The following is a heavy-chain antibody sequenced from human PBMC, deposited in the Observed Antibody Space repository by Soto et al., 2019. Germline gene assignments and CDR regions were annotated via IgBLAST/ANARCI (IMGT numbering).Heavy chain of an antibody. CDR1: GFTFSSYG. CDR3: AREVERDGTWYYFDY. D-gene: IGHD2-8*01. J-gene: IGHJ4*02. V-gene: IGHV3-33*01. CDR2: IWYDGSNK. Sequence: VQLVESGGGVVQPGRSLRLSCAASGFTFSSYGMHWVRQAPGKGLEWVAVIWYDGSNKYYADSVKGRFTISRDNSQNTVYLQMNSLRAEDTAVYYCAREVERDGTWYYFDYWGQGTLVTVSS.